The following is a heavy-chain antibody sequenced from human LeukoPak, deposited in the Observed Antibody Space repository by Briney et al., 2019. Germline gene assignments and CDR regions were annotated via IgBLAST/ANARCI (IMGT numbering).Heavy chain of an antibody. J-gene: IGHJ3*01. CDR2: IHSSGRT. D-gene: IGHD3-9*01. CDR1: RGFISSYY. CDR3: ARIFDILSGIDAFDF. Sequence: SSETLSLTCTGSRGFISSYYWSWIRQPPGKGLEWIGFIHSSGRTSYNPSLKSRVTISVDTSNKQFSLKLSSVTAADTAVYYCARIFDILSGIDAFDFWGLGTMVTVSS. V-gene: IGHV4-59*01.